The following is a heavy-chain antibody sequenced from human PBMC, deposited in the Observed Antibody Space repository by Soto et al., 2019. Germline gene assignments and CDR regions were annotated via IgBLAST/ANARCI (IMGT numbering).Heavy chain of an antibody. D-gene: IGHD6-13*01. J-gene: IGHJ4*02. V-gene: IGHV4-59*01. CDR3: ARYRREAVAGYTLDN. CDR1: GGSISSNY. Sequence: NPSETLSLTCSVSGGSISSNYWTGIRQPPGKGLEWIGYVYNSGSTNYNPSLKSRVTISEDTSKSQFSLKVNSMTAADTAVYYCARYRREAVAGYTLDNWGQGILVTVSS. CDR2: VYNSGST.